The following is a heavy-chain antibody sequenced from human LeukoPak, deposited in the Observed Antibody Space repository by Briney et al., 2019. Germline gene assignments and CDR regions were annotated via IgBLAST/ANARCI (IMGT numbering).Heavy chain of an antibody. CDR1: GGSFSGYY. CDR3: ARDGSSSESY. V-gene: IGHV4-34*01. D-gene: IGHD6-6*01. Sequence: SETLSLTCAVYGGSFSGYYWSWIRQPPGKGLEWIGEINHSGSTNYHPSLKSRVTIPVDTSKNQFSLKLSSVTAADTAVYYCARDGSSSESYWGQGTLVTVSS. CDR2: INHSGST. J-gene: IGHJ4*02.